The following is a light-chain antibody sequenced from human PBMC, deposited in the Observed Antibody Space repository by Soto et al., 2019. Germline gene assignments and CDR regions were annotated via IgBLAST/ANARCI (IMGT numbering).Light chain of an antibody. Sequence: QSVLTQPPSVSGSPGQSGTISCSGTIDDVTAYYRVSWYKQTPGTAPKLMIYGVSNRPSGVPDRFSGSRSGNTASLSISGLQAEDEGDYYCSVYTRTSTYVFGTGTKSPS. CDR3: SVYTRTSTYV. CDR1: IDDVTAYYR. J-gene: IGLJ1*01. CDR2: GVS. V-gene: IGLV2-18*01.